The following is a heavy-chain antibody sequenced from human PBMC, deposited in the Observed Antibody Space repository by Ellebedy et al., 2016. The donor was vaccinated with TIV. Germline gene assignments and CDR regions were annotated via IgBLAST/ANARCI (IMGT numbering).Heavy chain of an antibody. D-gene: IGHD3-10*01. CDR3: ARDDYFGSGRVWSSIDL. CDR2: ILQDGNGK. Sequence: PGGSLRLSCAASGFSFSDYCMTWVRQGPGKGLEWVARILQDGNGKYYVDSVKGRFTISRDNARYSVYLQMSSLRAEDTAMYYCARDDYFGSGRVWSSIDLWGQGTLVTVSS. V-gene: IGHV3-7*01. CDR1: GFSFSDYC. J-gene: IGHJ1*01.